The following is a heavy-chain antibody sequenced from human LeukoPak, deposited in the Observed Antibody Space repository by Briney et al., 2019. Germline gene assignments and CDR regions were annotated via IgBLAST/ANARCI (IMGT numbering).Heavy chain of an antibody. D-gene: IGHD1-14*01. Sequence: GASVKVSCKASGYTFTGYYMHWVRQAPGQGLEWMGWINPNSGGTNYAQKFQGRVTMPRDTPISTAYMELSRLRSEHTAGYYCVSWYYRNQAGQFWGQGTLVTVSS. CDR1: GYTFTGYY. V-gene: IGHV1-2*02. CDR2: INPNSGGT. CDR3: VSWYYRNQAGQF. J-gene: IGHJ1*01.